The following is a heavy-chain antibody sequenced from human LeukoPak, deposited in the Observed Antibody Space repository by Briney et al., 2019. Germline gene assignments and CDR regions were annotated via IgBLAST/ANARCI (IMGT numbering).Heavy chain of an antibody. D-gene: IGHD3-22*01. Sequence: SETLSLTCTVSGGSTSSGDYYWSWIRQPPGKGLEWIGYIYYSGSTYYNPSLKSRVTISVDTSKNQFSLKLSSVTAADTAVYYCARHAPVAQWLTYYYGMDVWGQGTTVTVSS. V-gene: IGHV4-30-4*01. CDR1: GGSTSSGDYY. CDR2: IYYSGST. CDR3: ARHAPVAQWLTYYYGMDV. J-gene: IGHJ6*02.